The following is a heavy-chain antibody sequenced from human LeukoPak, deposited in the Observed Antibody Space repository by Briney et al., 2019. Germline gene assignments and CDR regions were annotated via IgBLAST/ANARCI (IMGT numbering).Heavy chain of an antibody. CDR2: IYYSGST. CDR1: GGPISSYY. CDR3: ARQVGSWYYYYYYGMDV. Sequence: SETLSLTCTVSGGPISSYYWSWIRQPPGKGLEWIGYIYYSGSTNYNPSLKSRVTISVDTSKNQFSLKLSSVTAADTAVYYCARQVGSWYYYYYYGMDVWGQGTTVTVSS. J-gene: IGHJ6*02. D-gene: IGHD6-13*01. V-gene: IGHV4-59*08.